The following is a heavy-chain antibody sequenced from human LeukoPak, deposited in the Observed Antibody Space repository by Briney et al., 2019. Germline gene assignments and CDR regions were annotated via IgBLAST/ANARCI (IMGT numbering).Heavy chain of an antibody. CDR3: ARESLVRGVYYFDS. J-gene: IGHJ4*02. CDR2: IYSSGSAI. Sequence: GGSLRLSCAASGFTFSDYYMSWIRQAPGKGLEWFSYIYSSGSAIYYADSVKGRFTISRDNAKNSLYLQMNSLRAEDTAVYYCARESLVRGVYYFDSWGQGTLVIVSS. D-gene: IGHD3-10*01. V-gene: IGHV3-11*04. CDR1: GFTFSDYY.